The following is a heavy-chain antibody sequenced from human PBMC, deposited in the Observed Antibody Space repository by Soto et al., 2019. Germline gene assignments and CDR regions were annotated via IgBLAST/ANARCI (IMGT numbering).Heavy chain of an antibody. D-gene: IGHD2-8*01. CDR2: IKSKTDGGTT. Sequence: GGSLRLSCAASGFTFSNAWMNWVRQAPGKGLEWVGRIKSKTDGGTTDYAAPVKGRFTISRDDSKNTLYLQMNSLKTEDTAVYYCTTGGRPYCTNGVCSYYYYGMDVWGQGTTVTVSS. J-gene: IGHJ6*02. V-gene: IGHV3-15*07. CDR1: GFTFSNAW. CDR3: TTGGRPYCTNGVCSYYYYGMDV.